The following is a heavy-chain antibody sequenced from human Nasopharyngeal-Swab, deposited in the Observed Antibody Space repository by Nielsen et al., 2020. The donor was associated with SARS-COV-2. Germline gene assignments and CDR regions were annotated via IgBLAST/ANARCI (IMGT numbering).Heavy chain of an antibody. CDR3: ARVSPIVVVVAARYWFDP. CDR1: GYTFTSYG. D-gene: IGHD2-15*01. V-gene: IGHV1-18*01. Sequence: ASVKVSCKASGYTFTSYGISWVRQAPGQGLEWMGWISAYNGNTSYAQKLQGRVTMTTDTSTSTAYMELRSLRSDDTAVYYCARVSPIVVVVAARYWFDPWGQGTLVTVSS. J-gene: IGHJ5*02. CDR2: ISAYNGNT.